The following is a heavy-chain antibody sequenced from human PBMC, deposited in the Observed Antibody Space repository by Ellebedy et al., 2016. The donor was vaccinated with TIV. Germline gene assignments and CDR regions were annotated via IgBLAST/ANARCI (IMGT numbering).Heavy chain of an antibody. D-gene: IGHD5-24*01. V-gene: IGHV4-59*01. CDR1: GGSIGTYY. Sequence: GSLRLSCTVSGGSIGTYYWHWLRQPPGRRLEWIAYIHHSGTTNCNPSLQSRGTISLDTSTNQFSLKLSSVTAADTAVYYCAREGMDGYNFFDYWGQGTLVTVSS. CDR3: AREGMDGYNFFDY. CDR2: IHHSGTT. J-gene: IGHJ4*02.